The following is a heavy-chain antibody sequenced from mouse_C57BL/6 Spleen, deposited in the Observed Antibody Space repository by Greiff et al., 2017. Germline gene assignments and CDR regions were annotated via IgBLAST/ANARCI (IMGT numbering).Heavy chain of an antibody. CDR1: GYTFTSYG. J-gene: IGHJ2*01. Sequence: QVQLQQSGAELARPGASVKLSCKASGYTFTSYGISWVKQRTGQGLEWIGEIYPRSGNTYYNEKFKGKATLTADKSSSTAYMELRSLTSEDSAVYVCARSPITTVVATGGFDYWGQGTTLTVSS. D-gene: IGHD1-1*01. CDR3: ARSPITTVVATGGFDY. CDR2: IYPRSGNT. V-gene: IGHV1-81*01.